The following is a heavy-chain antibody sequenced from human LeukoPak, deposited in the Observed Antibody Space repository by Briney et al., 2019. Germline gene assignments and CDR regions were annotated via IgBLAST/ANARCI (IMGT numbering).Heavy chain of an antibody. D-gene: IGHD4-23*01. CDR3: ARDQRGNRYFDY. J-gene: IGHJ4*02. V-gene: IGHV4-31*03. Sequence: SQTLSLTRTVSGGSISSGGYYWSWIRQHPGKGLEWIGYIYYSGSTYYNPSLKSRVTISVDTSKNQFSLKLSSVTAADTAVYYCARDQRGNRYFDYWGQGTLVTVSS. CDR1: GGSISSGGYY. CDR2: IYYSGST.